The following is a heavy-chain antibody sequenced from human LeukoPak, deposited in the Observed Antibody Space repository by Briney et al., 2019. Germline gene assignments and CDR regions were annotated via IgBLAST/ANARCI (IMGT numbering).Heavy chain of an antibody. CDR3: ARDKRYFGWFDP. J-gene: IGHJ5*02. CDR2: IYYSGST. Sequence: PSETLSLTCTVSGGSISSYYWSWIRQPPGKGLEWIGYIYYSGSTNYNPSLKSRVIISVDTSRNQFSLKLSSVTAADTAVYYCARDKRYFGWFDPWGQGTLVTVSS. D-gene: IGHD3-9*01. CDR1: GGSISSYY. V-gene: IGHV4-59*01.